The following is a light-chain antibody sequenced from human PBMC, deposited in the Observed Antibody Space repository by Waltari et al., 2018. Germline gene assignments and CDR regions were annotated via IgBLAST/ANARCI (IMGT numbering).Light chain of an antibody. Sequence: QLVLTQSPSASASLGASVKLTCTLSSGHTSNVLAWHQQQPEKGPRYLMKVYSDGSHSKGDEIPDRFSGSSSGAERYLTISSVQSGDEADYYCQTGGHGTWVFGGGTKLTVL. CDR3: QTGGHGTWV. J-gene: IGLJ3*02. V-gene: IGLV4-69*01. CDR1: SGHTSNV. CDR2: VYSDGSH.